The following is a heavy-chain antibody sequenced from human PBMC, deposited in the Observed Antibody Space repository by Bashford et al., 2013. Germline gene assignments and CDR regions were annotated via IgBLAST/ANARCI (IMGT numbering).Heavy chain of an antibody. Sequence: SETLFLTCTVSGASVSSGAYYWSWIRQPPGKGLEWIGSICYSGSTYYTPSLKSRVTISVDTSKNQFSLNLASVTAADTAVFFCARFSAQYSSASRYIHWGQGTLVTVSS. J-gene: IGHJ4*02. CDR3: ARFSAQYSSASRYIH. V-gene: IGHV4-39*01. CDR2: ICYSGST. CDR1: GASVSSGAYY. D-gene: IGHD3-9*01.